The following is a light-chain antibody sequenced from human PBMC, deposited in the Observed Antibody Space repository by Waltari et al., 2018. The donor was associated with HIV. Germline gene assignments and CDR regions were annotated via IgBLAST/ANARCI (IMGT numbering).Light chain of an antibody. J-gene: IGLJ2*01. CDR1: NSHFGGHKF. CDR2: DVS. V-gene: IGLV2-14*03. Sequence: QSALTQPASVSGSPGQSITISYTRDNSHFGGHKFVSWYQHPRGRAPRLLIYDVSNRPSGVSNRFSGSKSGNTASLTISGLQTEDEADYYCNSYTTSNTRFGGGTKLTVL. CDR3: NSYTTSNTR.